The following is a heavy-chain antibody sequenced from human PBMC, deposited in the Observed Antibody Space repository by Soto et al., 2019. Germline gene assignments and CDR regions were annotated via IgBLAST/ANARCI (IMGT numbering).Heavy chain of an antibody. CDR3: ARGGSSSGRHFDY. CDR2: IYYSGST. D-gene: IGHD6-6*01. CDR1: GGSISSYY. Sequence: SETLSLTCTVSGGSISSYYWSWIRQPPGKGLEWIGYIYYSGSTNYNPSLKSRVTISVDTSKNQFSLKLSSVTAADTAVYYCARGGSSSGRHFDYWGQGTLVTVSS. V-gene: IGHV4-59*01. J-gene: IGHJ4*02.